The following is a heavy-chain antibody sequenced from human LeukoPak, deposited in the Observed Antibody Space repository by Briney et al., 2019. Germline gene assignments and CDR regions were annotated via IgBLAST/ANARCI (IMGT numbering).Heavy chain of an antibody. D-gene: IGHD2-2*01. V-gene: IGHV3-49*04. Sequence: GGSLRLSCTASGFTFGDYAMSWVRQAPGKGLEGVGFIRSKAYGGTTEYAASVKGRFTISRDDSKSIAYLQMNSLKTEDTAVYYCTVLGVVVPAAEGIWGQGTMVTVSS. CDR3: TVLGVVVPAAEGI. CDR2: IRSKAYGGTT. J-gene: IGHJ3*02. CDR1: GFTFGDYA.